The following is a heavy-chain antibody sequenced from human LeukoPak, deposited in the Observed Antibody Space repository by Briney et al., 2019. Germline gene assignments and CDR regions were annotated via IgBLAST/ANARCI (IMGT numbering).Heavy chain of an antibody. D-gene: IGHD5-12*01. CDR1: GFTFSYHS. Sequence: PGGSLRLSCAASGFTFSYHSMNWVRQAPGKGLEWVSSISSSSSYIYYADSVKGRFTISRDNAKSSLYLQMNSLRAEDTAVYYCASPGGYDAFDIWGQGTMVTVSS. J-gene: IGHJ3*02. V-gene: IGHV3-21*01. CDR3: ASPGGYDAFDI. CDR2: ISSSSSYI.